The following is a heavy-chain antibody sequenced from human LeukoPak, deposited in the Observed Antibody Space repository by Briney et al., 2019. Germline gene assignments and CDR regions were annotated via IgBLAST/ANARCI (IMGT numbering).Heavy chain of an antibody. J-gene: IGHJ4*02. D-gene: IGHD3-10*01. CDR1: GFTFSSYW. CDR2: IKQDGSEK. CDR3: ARARFGELYISENCFDY. Sequence: PGGSLRLSCAASGFTFSSYWMSWVRQAPGKGLEWVANIKQDGSEKYYVDSVKGRFTISRDNAKNSLYLQMNSLRAEDTAVYYCARARFGELYISENCFDYWGQGTLVTVSS. V-gene: IGHV3-7*01.